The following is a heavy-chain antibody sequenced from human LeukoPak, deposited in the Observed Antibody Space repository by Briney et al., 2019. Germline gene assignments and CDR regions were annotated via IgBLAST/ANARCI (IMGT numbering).Heavy chain of an antibody. V-gene: IGHV3-7*01. Sequence: GSLRLSCVAPGFTFSVYWMSWVRQAPGRGLEWVANIKEDGSEKYYVDSVKGRFTIFRDNAKNSLYLQMSSLSAEDMAVYYCARYGSYGSYFDYWGQGTLVTVSS. CDR3: ARYGSYGSYFDY. J-gene: IGHJ4*02. D-gene: IGHD5-18*01. CDR1: GFTFSVYW. CDR2: IKEDGSEK.